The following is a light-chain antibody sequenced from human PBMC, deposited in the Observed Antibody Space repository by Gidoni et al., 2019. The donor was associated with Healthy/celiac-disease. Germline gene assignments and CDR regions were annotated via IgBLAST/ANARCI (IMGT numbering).Light chain of an antibody. J-gene: IGKJ4*01. CDR3: QQRSNWPPVT. V-gene: IGKV3-11*01. CDR2: DAS. Sequence: DIVLTQSPATLSFSPGERATLSCRASQSVSSYLAWYQQKPGQAPRLLIYDASNRATGIPARFSGSGSGTDFTLTISSLEPEDFAVYYCQQRSNWPPVTFGGGTKVEIK. CDR1: QSVSSY.